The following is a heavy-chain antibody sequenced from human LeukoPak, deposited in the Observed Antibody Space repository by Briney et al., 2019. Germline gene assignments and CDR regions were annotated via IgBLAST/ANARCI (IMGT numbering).Heavy chain of an antibody. CDR2: VSAYNGDT. CDR1: GYTLTSYG. Sequence: ASVSVSCKASGYTLTSYGFTWVRQARGQGLDWMGWVSAYNGDTSYAQQFQGRVTMTTDTSTSTAYMELRNLRSDDTAVYYCVRGGITTYMDVWGKGTTVTVSS. V-gene: IGHV1-18*01. J-gene: IGHJ6*03. CDR3: VRGGITTYMDV. D-gene: IGHD3-10*01.